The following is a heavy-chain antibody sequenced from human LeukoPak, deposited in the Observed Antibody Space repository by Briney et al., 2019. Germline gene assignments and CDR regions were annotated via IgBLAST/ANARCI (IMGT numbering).Heavy chain of an antibody. J-gene: IGHJ4*02. V-gene: IGHV4-4*07. Sequence: PSETLSLTCTVSGGSVTTYYWSWIRQSAGKGLEWIGHISTSGTTTYNPSLKSRVTMSVDTSKNQFSLKLTSVTAADTAVYCCAREATVVGATIIWGQGTLVTVSS. CDR2: ISTSGTT. CDR1: GGSVTTYY. D-gene: IGHD1-26*01. CDR3: AREATVVGATII.